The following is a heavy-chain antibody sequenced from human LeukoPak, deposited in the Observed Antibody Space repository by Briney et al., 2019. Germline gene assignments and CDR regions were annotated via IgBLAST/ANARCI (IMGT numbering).Heavy chain of an antibody. CDR3: ARVVVGIVVVPEYYGMDV. D-gene: IGHD2-2*03. CDR2: INHSGST. Sequence: SETLSLTCTVSGGSISSSSYYWGWIRQPPGKGLEWIGEINHSGSTNYNPSLKSRVTISVDTSKNRFSLKLSSVTAADTAVYYCARVVVGIVVVPEYYGMDVWGQGTTVTVSS. V-gene: IGHV4-39*07. J-gene: IGHJ6*02. CDR1: GGSISSSSYY.